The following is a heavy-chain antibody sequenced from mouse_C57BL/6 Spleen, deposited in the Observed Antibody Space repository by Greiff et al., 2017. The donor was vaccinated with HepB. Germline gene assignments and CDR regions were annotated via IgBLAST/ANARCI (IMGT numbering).Heavy chain of an antibody. D-gene: IGHD1-1*01. CDR1: GFTFSDYG. V-gene: IGHV5-17*01. Sequence: EVQVVESGGGLVKPGGSLKPSCAASGFTFSDYGMHWVRQAPEKGLEWVAYISSGSSTIYYADTVKGRFTISRDNAKNTLFLQMTSLRSEDTAMYYCARGPFTTVVPDYWGQGTTLTVSS. CDR2: ISSGSSTI. J-gene: IGHJ2*01. CDR3: ARGPFTTVVPDY.